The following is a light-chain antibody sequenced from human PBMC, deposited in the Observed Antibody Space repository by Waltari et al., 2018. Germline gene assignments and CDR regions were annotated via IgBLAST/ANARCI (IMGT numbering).Light chain of an antibody. CDR1: SSDVGAYKY. J-gene: IGLJ1*01. Sequence: QSALTQPASVSGSPGQSITISCTGPSSDVGAYKYVSWFQQHPGKAPKLLIYDVSERPSGVSNRFSASKSGNTASLTISGLQAEDEADYYCSSYTTNSTYVFGTGTKVTVL. V-gene: IGLV2-14*03. CDR2: DVS. CDR3: SSYTTNSTYV.